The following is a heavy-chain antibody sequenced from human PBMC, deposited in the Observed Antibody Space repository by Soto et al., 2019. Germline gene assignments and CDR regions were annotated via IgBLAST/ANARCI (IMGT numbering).Heavy chain of an antibody. D-gene: IGHD1-26*01. Sequence: GESLKISCKGSGYSFTSYWIGWVRQMPGKGLEWMGIIYPGDSDTRYSPSFQGQVTISADKSISTAYLQWSSLKASDTAMYYCARQSSSYSGSYYVDYWGQGTLVTVSS. CDR3: ARQSSSYSGSYYVDY. CDR2: IYPGDSDT. J-gene: IGHJ4*02. V-gene: IGHV5-51*01. CDR1: GYSFTSYW.